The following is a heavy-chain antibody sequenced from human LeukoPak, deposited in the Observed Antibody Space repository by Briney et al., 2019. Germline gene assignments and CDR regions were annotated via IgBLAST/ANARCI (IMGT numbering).Heavy chain of an antibody. J-gene: IGHJ2*01. D-gene: IGHD3-22*01. V-gene: IGHV4-30-2*01. CDR3: ARATYDSSGYYFPSYWYFDL. CDR2: IYHSGST. CDR1: GGSISSGGYS. Sequence: PSETLSLTCAVSGGSISSGGYSWSWIRQPPGKGLEWIGYIYHSGSTYYNPSLKSRVTISVDRSKNQFSLKLSSVTAADTAVYYCARATYDSSGYYFPSYWYFDLWGRGTLVTVSS.